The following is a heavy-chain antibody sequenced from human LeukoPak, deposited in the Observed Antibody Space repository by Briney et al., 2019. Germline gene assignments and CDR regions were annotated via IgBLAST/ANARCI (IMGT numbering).Heavy chain of an antibody. Sequence: PSETLSLTCAVYGGSFSGYYWSWIRQPPGKGLEWIGEINHSGSTNYNPSLKSRVTISVDTSKNQFSLKLSSVTAADTAVYYCARRRRYCSGGSCYQFGASRFDPWGQGTLVTVSS. CDR2: INHSGST. V-gene: IGHV4-34*01. J-gene: IGHJ5*02. CDR1: GGSFSGYY. CDR3: ARRRRYCSGGSCYQFGASRFDP. D-gene: IGHD2-15*01.